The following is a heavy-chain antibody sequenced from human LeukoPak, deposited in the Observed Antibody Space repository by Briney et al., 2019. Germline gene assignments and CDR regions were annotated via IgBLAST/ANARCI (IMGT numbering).Heavy chain of an antibody. CDR2: ISSSSTYI. D-gene: IGHD1-1*01. Sequence: KPGGSLRLSCAASGFTFSSYSMNWVRQAPGKGLEWVSSISSSSTYIYYADSMKGRFTISRDNAKNSLYLQMNSLRAEDTAVYYCARDPDRTTGTDFDYWGQGTLVTVSS. CDR3: ARDPDRTTGTDFDY. CDR1: GFTFSSYS. V-gene: IGHV3-21*01. J-gene: IGHJ4*02.